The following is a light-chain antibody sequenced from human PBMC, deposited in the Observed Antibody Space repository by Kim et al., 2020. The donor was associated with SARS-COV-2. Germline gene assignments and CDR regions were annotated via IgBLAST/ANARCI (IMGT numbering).Light chain of an antibody. CDR1: QGIRNY. V-gene: IGKV1-27*01. CDR3: QNYNSAPRT. J-gene: IGKJ1*01. CDR2: ETS. Sequence: ASVGDRVNITCRASQGIRNYLAWYQQKPGKVPNLLIYETSTLQAGVPSRLSGSGSGTDFTLPSNSLQPEDVATYYCQNYNSAPRTFGQGTKVDIK.